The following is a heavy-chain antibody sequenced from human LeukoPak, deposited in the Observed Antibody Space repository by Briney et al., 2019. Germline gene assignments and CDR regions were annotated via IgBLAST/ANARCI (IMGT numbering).Heavy chain of an antibody. CDR3: VRIPNSANFPNWFDP. CDR2: ISSSSNYI. J-gene: IGHJ5*02. D-gene: IGHD4/OR15-4a*01. CDR1: GFTFSSST. V-gene: IGHV3-21*01. Sequence: GGSLRLSCAASGFTFSSSTMNWVRQAPGKGLEWVSSISSSSNYIYYTDSVKGRFTISRDNAKNSLYLQMNSLRAEDTAVYYCVRIPNSANFPNWFDPWGQGTLVTVSS.